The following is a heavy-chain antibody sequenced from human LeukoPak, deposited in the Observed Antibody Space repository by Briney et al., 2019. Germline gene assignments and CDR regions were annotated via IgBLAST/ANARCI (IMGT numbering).Heavy chain of an antibody. V-gene: IGHV4-39*01. Sequence: PSETLSLTCTVSGDSISGCNHYWGWIRQPPGKGLEWIGSVCHSGPTYYNPSLTSRVTMSVDTSQNQFSLRLNFVTAADTAMYYCARRFPETGRDEQSFDYWGQGILVIVSS. CDR1: GDSISGCNHY. CDR3: ARRFPETGRDEQSFDY. D-gene: IGHD5-24*01. CDR2: VCHSGPT. J-gene: IGHJ4*02.